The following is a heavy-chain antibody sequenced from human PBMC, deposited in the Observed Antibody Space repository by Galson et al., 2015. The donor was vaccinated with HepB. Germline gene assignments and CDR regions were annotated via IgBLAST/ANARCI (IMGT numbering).Heavy chain of an antibody. V-gene: IGHV3-11*06. J-gene: IGHJ4*02. Sequence: SLRLSCAASGFTYSDSYMNWVRQAPGKGLEWISYISTSGSSTNYADSVKGRFTISRDNAKNSLYLQMNSLRAEDTAVYYCATKGPGGDYFDYWGQGTLVTVSS. CDR3: ATKGPGGDYFDY. CDR2: ISTSGSST. CDR1: GFTYSDSY. D-gene: IGHD3-16*01.